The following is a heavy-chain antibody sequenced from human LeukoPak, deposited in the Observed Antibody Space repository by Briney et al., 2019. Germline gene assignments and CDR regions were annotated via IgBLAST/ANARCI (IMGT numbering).Heavy chain of an antibody. Sequence: SETLSLTCTVSGGSISSYYWSWIRQPPGKGLEWIGYIYYSGSTNYNPSLKSRVTISVDTSKNQFSLKLSSVTAADTAVYYCARGFGYSSGWYVGYWGQGTLVTVSS. CDR2: IYYSGST. J-gene: IGHJ4*02. D-gene: IGHD6-19*01. CDR1: GGSISSYY. V-gene: IGHV4-59*01. CDR3: ARGFGYSSGWYVGY.